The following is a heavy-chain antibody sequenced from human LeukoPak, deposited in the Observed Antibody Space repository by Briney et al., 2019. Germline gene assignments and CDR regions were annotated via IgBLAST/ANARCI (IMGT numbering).Heavy chain of an antibody. Sequence: SETLSLTCTVSGGSISSSSYYWGWIRQPPGKGLEWIGSIYYSGSTYYNPSLRSRVTISVDTSKNQFSLKLSSVTAADTAVYYCASGLRLGELSSYYFDYWGQGTLVTVSS. CDR2: IYYSGST. J-gene: IGHJ4*02. V-gene: IGHV4-39*07. D-gene: IGHD3-16*02. CDR3: ASGLRLGELSSYYFDY. CDR1: GGSISSSSYY.